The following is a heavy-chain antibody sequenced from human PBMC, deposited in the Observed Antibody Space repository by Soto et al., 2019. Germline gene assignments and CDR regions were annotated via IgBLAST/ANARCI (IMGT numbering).Heavy chain of an antibody. CDR1: GYTFTSYA. Sequence: ASVKVSCKASGYTFTSYAMHWVRQAPGQRLEWMGWINAGNGNTKYSQKFQGRVTITRDTSASTAYMELSGLRSEDTAVYYCARDQEWLLSRYFDYWGQGTLVTVSS. CDR3: ARDQEWLLSRYFDY. J-gene: IGHJ4*02. CDR2: INAGNGNT. D-gene: IGHD3-3*01. V-gene: IGHV1-3*01.